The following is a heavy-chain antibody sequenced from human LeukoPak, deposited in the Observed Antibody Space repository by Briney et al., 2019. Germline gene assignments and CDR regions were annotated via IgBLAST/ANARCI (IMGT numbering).Heavy chain of an antibody. CDR3: ARDGSNWFDP. Sequence: SETLSLTCTVSGYSISSGYYWAWIRQPPGKGLEWIGYIYYSGSTNYNPSLKSRVTISVDTSKNQFSLKLSSVTAADTAVYYCARDGSNWFDPWGQGTLVTVSS. J-gene: IGHJ5*02. CDR2: IYYSGST. V-gene: IGHV4-38-2*02. CDR1: GYSISSGYY.